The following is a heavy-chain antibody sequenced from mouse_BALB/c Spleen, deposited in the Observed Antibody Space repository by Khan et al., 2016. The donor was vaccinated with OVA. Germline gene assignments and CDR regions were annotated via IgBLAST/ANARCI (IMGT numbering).Heavy chain of an antibody. V-gene: IGHV1-81*01. CDR3: ARSYYGSSYFDY. CDR1: GYTFTDYV. Sequence: QVQLQQSGPELVKPGASVKMSCKASGYTFTDYVISWVKQRTGQGLEWIGEIYPGSGSTYYNEKFKGKATLTADTSSNTAYMQLSSLTSEDSAVYFCARSYYGSSYFDYWGQGTTLTVSS. D-gene: IGHD1-1*01. CDR2: IYPGSGST. J-gene: IGHJ2*01.